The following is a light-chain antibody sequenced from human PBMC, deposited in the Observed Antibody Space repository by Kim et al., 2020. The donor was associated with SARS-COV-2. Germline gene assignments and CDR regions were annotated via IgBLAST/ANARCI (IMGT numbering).Light chain of an antibody. CDR2: EVT. CDR1: SSDIGSFNG. Sequence: GQSVTISCTGTSSDIGSFNGVSWYQQSPGTAPKLMIYEVTYRPSGVPDRFSGSKSGNTASLTISGLQAEDEADYYCTSYTTRNTYVFGTGTKVTVL. CDR3: TSYTTRNTYV. J-gene: IGLJ1*01. V-gene: IGLV2-18*02.